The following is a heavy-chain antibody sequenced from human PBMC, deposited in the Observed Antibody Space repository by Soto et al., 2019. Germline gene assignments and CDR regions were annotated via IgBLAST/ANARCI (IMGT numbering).Heavy chain of an antibody. CDR1: GFTFSRYG. CDR3: VKDGSRGWPYYYGLDV. Sequence: QVQLVESGGGVVQPGRSLRLSCAAAGFTFSRYGMHWVRQAPGKGLGWVAVISYDGSNKYYADSVKGRFTIARDNSKNTLYLHMSRLRAEDTAVYYCVKDGSRGWPYYYGLDVWGQGTSVTVSS. D-gene: IGHD6-19*01. CDR2: ISYDGSNK. V-gene: IGHV3-30*18. J-gene: IGHJ6*02.